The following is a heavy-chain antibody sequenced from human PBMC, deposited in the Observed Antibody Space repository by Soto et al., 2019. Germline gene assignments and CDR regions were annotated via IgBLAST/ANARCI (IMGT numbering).Heavy chain of an antibody. J-gene: IGHJ4*02. D-gene: IGHD3-3*01. V-gene: IGHV2-5*02. CDR1: GFSLTTSGVG. CDR2: IYWDDDK. Sequence: QITLNESGPTQVKPRQTLTLTCTFSGFSLTTSGVGVGWIRQSPGKAPEWLALIYWDDDKRYSPSLKRRLTSTKETSKERVVLTMADLDPEDTATYYCARRVLRAVFGLVTTTAIYFDFWGQGTPVAGSS. CDR3: ARRVLRAVFGLVTTTAIYFDF.